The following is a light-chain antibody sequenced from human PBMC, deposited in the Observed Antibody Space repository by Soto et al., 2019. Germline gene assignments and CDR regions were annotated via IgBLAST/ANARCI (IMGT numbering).Light chain of an antibody. CDR3: QQYRSWPRT. Sequence: EIVLPQCPGPLPVSPGDRVTLSCRASQSVDISLAWYQQKAGKAPRLLVYGASTKATEMPGRFSGRGSGTEFTLTINNLQSEDFAVYYCQQYRSWPRTFGQGTKVDI. CDR2: GAS. J-gene: IGKJ1*01. V-gene: IGKV3-15*01. CDR1: QSVDIS.